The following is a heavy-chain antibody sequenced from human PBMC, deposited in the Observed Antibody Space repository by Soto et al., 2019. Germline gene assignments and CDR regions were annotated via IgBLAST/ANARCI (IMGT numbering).Heavy chain of an antibody. V-gene: IGHV1-18*04. D-gene: IGHD6-25*01. CDR3: TREAGWQRMVPYD. Sequence: QVQLVQSGTEVKKSGASVNVSCKAFGYTFTSYGFSWVRQVPGQGLEWLGWISAFNGDTQYAQTMKGRLTVTTETSTTTVHMELRSLTPADTAVYYCTREAGWQRMVPYDWGQGTLVTVS. J-gene: IGHJ4*02. CDR1: GYTFTSYG. CDR2: ISAFNGDT.